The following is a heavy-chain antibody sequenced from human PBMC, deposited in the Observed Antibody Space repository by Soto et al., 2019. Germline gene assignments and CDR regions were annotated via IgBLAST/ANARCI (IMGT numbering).Heavy chain of an antibody. J-gene: IGHJ4*02. CDR3: ARDQRYYGSGSYYSDS. Sequence: QVQLVQPGPEVKKPGASVKVSCKTSGYVYISYGISWVRQAPGHGLEWVGWISAYTGKADYAQKFQGRVTMTTETSTSTAFLELRSLRSDDTAVYYCARDQRYYGSGSYYSDSWGQGTLVTVSS. CDR1: GYVYISYG. V-gene: IGHV1-18*04. D-gene: IGHD3-10*01. CDR2: ISAYTGKA.